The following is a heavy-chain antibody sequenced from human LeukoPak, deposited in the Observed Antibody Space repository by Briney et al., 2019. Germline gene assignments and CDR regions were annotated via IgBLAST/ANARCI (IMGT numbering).Heavy chain of an antibody. D-gene: IGHD6-19*01. Sequence: GGSLRLSCAASGFTFDDYAVHWVRQAPGKGREWVSGISWNSGSIGYADSVKGRFTISRDNAKNSLYLQMNSLRAEDTALYYCAKDRIAVAGWDAFDIWGQGTMVTVSS. J-gene: IGHJ3*02. CDR3: AKDRIAVAGWDAFDI. CDR1: GFTFDDYA. V-gene: IGHV3-9*01. CDR2: ISWNSGSI.